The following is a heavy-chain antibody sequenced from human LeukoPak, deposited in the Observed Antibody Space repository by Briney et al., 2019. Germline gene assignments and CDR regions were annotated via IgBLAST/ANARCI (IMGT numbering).Heavy chain of an antibody. D-gene: IGHD2-15*01. V-gene: IGHV3-23*01. CDR2: ISGSGGST. Sequence: PGGSLRLSCAASGFTFSSYAMSWVRQAPGKGLEWVSAISGSGGSTYYADSVKGRFTISRDNSENTLYLQMNSLRAEDTAVYYCAKENQYCSGGSCYSNWFDPWGQGTLVTVSS. CDR3: AKENQYCSGGSCYSNWFDP. CDR1: GFTFSSYA. J-gene: IGHJ5*02.